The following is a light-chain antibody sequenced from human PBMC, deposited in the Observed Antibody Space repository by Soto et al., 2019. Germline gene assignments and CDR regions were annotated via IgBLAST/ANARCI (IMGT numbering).Light chain of an antibody. J-gene: IGKJ5*01. CDR2: DAA. Sequence: ETLMTQSPATLSVSPGERVTLSCRASQSVRSNLAWYQHKPGQAPRLLIYDAANRATGIAARFSGSGSEIEFTLTISSLQSEDFAVYYCQQYNDWPTFGQGTRLEIK. CDR1: QSVRSN. V-gene: IGKV3-15*01. CDR3: QQYNDWPT.